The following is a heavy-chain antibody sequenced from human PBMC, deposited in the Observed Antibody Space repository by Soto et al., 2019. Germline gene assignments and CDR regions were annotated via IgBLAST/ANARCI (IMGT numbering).Heavy chain of an antibody. CDR2: ISGSGNST. J-gene: IGHJ4*02. Sequence: EVQLLESGGGLVQPGGSLRLSCAVSGFTFSSYAMSWVRQAPGKGLEWVSAISGSGNSTYYADSVKGRFTISRDNSKNTLYLQMTSLRAGDTAIYYCAKPYYDFWSGYYSRNFLGQGTLVTVSS. CDR3: AKPYYDFWSGYYSRNF. CDR1: GFTFSSYA. V-gene: IGHV3-23*01. D-gene: IGHD3-3*01.